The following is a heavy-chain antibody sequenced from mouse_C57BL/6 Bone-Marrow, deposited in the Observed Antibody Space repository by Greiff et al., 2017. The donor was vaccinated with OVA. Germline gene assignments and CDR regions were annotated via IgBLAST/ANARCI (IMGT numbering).Heavy chain of an antibody. Sequence: VQLQQPGTELVKPGASVKLSCKASGYTFTSYWMHWVKQRPGQGLEWIGNINPSNGGTNYNEKFKSKATLTVDKSSSTAYMQLSSLTSEDSAVYYCARKAYYSKRYFDVWGTGTTVTVSS. CDR1: GYTFTSYW. CDR2: INPSNGGT. J-gene: IGHJ1*03. CDR3: ARKAYYSKRYFDV. V-gene: IGHV1-53*01. D-gene: IGHD2-5*01.